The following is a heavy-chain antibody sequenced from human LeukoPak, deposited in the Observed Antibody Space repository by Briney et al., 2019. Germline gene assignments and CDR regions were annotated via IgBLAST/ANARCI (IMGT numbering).Heavy chain of an antibody. V-gene: IGHV4-59*01. Sequence: SETLSLTCTVSGGSISSDYWSWIRQPPGKGLEWIGYIYYSGRTYYNPSLKSRITISVDTSKNQFSLKLSSVTAADTAVYYCARGFYSPHYWGQGTLVSVSS. D-gene: IGHD4-11*01. CDR3: ARGFYSPHY. CDR2: IYYSGRT. CDR1: GGSISSDY. J-gene: IGHJ4*02.